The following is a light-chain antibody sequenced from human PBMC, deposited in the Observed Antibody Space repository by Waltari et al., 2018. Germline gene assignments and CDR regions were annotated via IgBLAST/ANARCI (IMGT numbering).Light chain of an antibody. CDR2: GAS. Sequence: EIVMTQSPATLSASPGERATLSCRASQNVRSNLAWYRQKPGQAPRLLIYGASFRATGIPARISGSGSGTEFTLTISSLQSEDFAVYFCQQYDNWPPITFGQGTKLEIK. V-gene: IGKV3-15*01. J-gene: IGKJ2*01. CDR1: QNVRSN. CDR3: QQYDNWPPIT.